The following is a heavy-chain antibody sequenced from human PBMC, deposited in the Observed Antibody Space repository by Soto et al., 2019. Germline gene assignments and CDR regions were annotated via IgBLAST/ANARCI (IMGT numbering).Heavy chain of an antibody. CDR3: ARRTRSDYYYGMDV. V-gene: IGHV1-69*13. J-gene: IGHJ6*02. D-gene: IGHD2-2*01. CDR1: GGTFSSYA. Sequence: SVKVSCKASGGTFSSYAISWVRQAPGQGLEWMGGIIPIFGTANYAQKFQGRVTITADESTSTAYMELSSLRSEDTAVYYCARRTRSDYYYGMDVWGQGPTVTSP. CDR2: IIPIFGTA.